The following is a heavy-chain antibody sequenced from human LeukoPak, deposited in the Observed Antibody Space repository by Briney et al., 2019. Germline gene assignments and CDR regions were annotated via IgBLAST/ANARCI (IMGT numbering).Heavy chain of an antibody. V-gene: IGHV3-21*01. CDR1: GFTFSSRDW. D-gene: IGHD1-26*01. J-gene: IGHJ4*02. CDR3: ARYTSNVVGKRHYFDY. Sequence: GGSLRLSCVASGFTFSSRDWMTWVRQAPGKGLEWVSSISSSSSYIYYADSVKGRFTISRDNAKNSLYLQMNSLRAEDTAVYYCARYTSNVVGKRHYFDYWGQGTLVTVSS. CDR2: ISSSSSYI.